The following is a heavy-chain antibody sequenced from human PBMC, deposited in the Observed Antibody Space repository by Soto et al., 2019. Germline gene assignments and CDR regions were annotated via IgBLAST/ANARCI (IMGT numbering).Heavy chain of an antibody. CDR2: ISSSSSYI. J-gene: IGHJ4*02. CDR1: GFTFSSYS. Sequence: GESLKISCAASGFTFSSYSMNWVRQAPGKGLEWVSSISSSSSYIYYADSVKGRFTISRDNAKNSLYLQMNSLRAEDTAVYYCARDSITIFGPDGYYFDYWGQGTLVTVSS. CDR3: ARDSITIFGPDGYYFDY. D-gene: IGHD3-3*01. V-gene: IGHV3-21*01.